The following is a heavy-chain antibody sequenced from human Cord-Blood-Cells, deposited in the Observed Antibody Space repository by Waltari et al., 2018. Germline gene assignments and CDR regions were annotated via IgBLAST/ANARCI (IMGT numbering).Heavy chain of an antibody. D-gene: IGHD6-13*01. J-gene: IGHJ3*02. CDR3: ARAIAAAGAFDI. CDR1: VAPLGSSH. Sequence: QVQLQESGPGLVSPSEPLPPPSPAPVAPLGSSHGTWTRQPPGKGLEWIGYIYYSGSTNYNPSLKSRVTISVDTSKNQFSLKLSSVTAADTAVYYCARAIAAAGAFDIWGQGTMVTVSS. V-gene: IGHV4-59*01. CDR2: IYYSGST.